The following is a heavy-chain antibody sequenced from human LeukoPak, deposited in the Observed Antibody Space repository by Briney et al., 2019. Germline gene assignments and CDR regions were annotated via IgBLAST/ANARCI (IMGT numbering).Heavy chain of an antibody. J-gene: IGHJ4*02. CDR3: AREEWYYFDY. CDR1: GFTFSTYA. V-gene: IGHV3-30-3*01. D-gene: IGHD3-3*01. Sequence: PTGRSLRLSCAASGFTFSTYAIHGVRQAPGKGLEWVAVISYDGSNKYYVDSVKGRFTIARDNSKNTVYLQMNSLRAEDMAVYYCAREEWYYFDYWGQGTLVTVSS. CDR2: ISYDGSNK.